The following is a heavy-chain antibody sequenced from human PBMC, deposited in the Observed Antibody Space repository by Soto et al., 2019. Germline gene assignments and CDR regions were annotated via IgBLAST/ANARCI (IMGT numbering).Heavy chain of an antibody. Sequence: FSVKGSWKGSVCSLSSYPSSWLRLAPGQGLEWMGGISPIYGTANYAQKLQGRVTMTTDTSTGTAYMELRSLRSDDTAVYYGARGLRYFVWLPCYWGQGTLVTVSS. D-gene: IGHD3-9*01. CDR1: VCSLSSYP. J-gene: IGHJ4*02. CDR2: ISPIYGTA. V-gene: IGHV1-69*05. CDR3: ARGLRYFVWLPCY.